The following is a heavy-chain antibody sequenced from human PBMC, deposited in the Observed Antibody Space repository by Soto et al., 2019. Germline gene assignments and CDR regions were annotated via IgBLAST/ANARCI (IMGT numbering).Heavy chain of an antibody. CDR2: IGTAGDT. CDR3: ARVLRGYSGFEDYYDY. J-gene: IGHJ4*02. Sequence: GGSLRLPCAASGFTFCSCDMHWVRNPTGKGLEWVSAIGTAGDTYYPDSVKGRFTISRENAKNSLYLQMNSLRAGDTAVYYCARVLRGYSGFEDYYDYWGQGALVTVS. CDR1: GFTFCSCD. D-gene: IGHD5-12*01. V-gene: IGHV3-13*04.